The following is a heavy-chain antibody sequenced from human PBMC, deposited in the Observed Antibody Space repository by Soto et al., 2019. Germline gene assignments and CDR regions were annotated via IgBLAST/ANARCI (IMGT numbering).Heavy chain of an antibody. Sequence: SVKVSCKAPVYTLTSYGISLVRQAPGQGLEWMGWISAYNGNTNYAQKLQGRVTMTTDTSTSTAYMELRSLRSDDTAVYYCARVSSSWPFEYWGQGTLVTVSS. CDR2: ISAYNGNT. CDR1: VYTLTSYG. J-gene: IGHJ4*02. CDR3: ARVSSSWPFEY. V-gene: IGHV1-18*04. D-gene: IGHD6-13*01.